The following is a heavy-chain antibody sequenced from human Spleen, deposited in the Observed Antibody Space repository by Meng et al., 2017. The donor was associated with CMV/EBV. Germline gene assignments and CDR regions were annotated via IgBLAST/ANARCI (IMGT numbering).Heavy chain of an antibody. J-gene: IGHJ4*02. CDR2: IYYSGST. Sequence: GSLRLSCTVSGGSVSSGSYYWSWIRQPPGKGLEWIGDIYYSGSTNYNPSLKSRVTISVDTSKNQFTLKLSSVTAADAAWYYCARDSSTSVDYWGQGTLVTVSS. D-gene: IGHD2-2*01. CDR1: GGSVSSGSYY. CDR3: ARDSSTSVDY. V-gene: IGHV4-61*01.